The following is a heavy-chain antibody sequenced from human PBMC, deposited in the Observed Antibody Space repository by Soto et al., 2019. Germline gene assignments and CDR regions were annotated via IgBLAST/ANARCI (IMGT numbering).Heavy chain of an antibody. Sequence: SETLSLTCAVSSGSISSSNWWSWVRQPPGKGLEWIGEIYHSGSTNYNPSLKSRVTISVDKSKNQFSLKLSSVTAADTAVYYCARGGEAQKVEFGAFDIWGQGTMVTVSS. CDR3: ARGGEAQKVEFGAFDI. CDR2: IYHSGST. CDR1: SGSISSSNW. D-gene: IGHD3-16*01. V-gene: IGHV4-4*02. J-gene: IGHJ3*02.